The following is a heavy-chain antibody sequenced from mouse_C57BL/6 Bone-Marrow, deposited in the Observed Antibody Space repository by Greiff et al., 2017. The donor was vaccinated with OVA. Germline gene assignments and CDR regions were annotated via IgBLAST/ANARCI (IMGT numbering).Heavy chain of an antibody. CDR3: ARYDITTVVGKNYFDY. V-gene: IGHV1-62-2*01. J-gene: IGHJ2*01. D-gene: IGHD1-1*01. CDR2: FYPGSGSI. Sequence: QVQLQQSGAELVKPGASVKLSCKASGYTFTEYTIHWVKQRSGQGLEWIGWFYPGSGSINYNEKFKDKATLTAAKSSSTAYMALSRLTSEDSAVYFCARYDITTVVGKNYFDYWGQGTTLTVSA. CDR1: GYTFTEYT.